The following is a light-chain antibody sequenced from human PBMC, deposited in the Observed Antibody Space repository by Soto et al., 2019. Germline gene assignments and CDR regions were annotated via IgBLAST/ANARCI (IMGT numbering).Light chain of an antibody. J-gene: IGKJ1*01. Sequence: ERVMTQSPATLSVSPGERATLSCRASQSVGSNLAWYQQKPGQAPRLLIFGASSRATGVPARFSGSGSGTEFTLTINSLQSEDFAVYYCQQYGMSRWTFGQGTKVEVK. CDR2: GAS. CDR3: QQYGMSRWT. V-gene: IGKV3-15*01. CDR1: QSVGSN.